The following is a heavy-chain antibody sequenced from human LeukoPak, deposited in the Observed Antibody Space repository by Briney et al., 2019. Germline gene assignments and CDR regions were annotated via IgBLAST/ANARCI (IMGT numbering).Heavy chain of an antibody. CDR2: ITSSSTYM. CDR1: GFTFNSYN. J-gene: IGHJ4*02. Sequence: KPGGSLRLSCAASGFTFNSYNMNWVRQAPGKGLEWVSSITSSSTYMYYADSVKGRFTISRDNARNSLYLQMNSLRAEDTAVYYCARAYCTNGVCYIDYWGQGTLVTVSS. CDR3: ARAYCTNGVCYIDY. V-gene: IGHV3-21*04. D-gene: IGHD2-8*01.